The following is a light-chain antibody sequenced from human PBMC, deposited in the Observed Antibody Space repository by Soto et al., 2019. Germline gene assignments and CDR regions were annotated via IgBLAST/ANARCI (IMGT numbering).Light chain of an antibody. V-gene: IGKV3-11*01. CDR1: QSVSSY. J-gene: IGKJ4*01. CDR3: QQRSNWPPLT. Sequence: EIVLTQSPVTLSLSPGERATLSCRASQSVSSYLAWYQQKPGQAPRLLIYDASNRATGIPARFSGRGSGTDFTLTITSLEPEDFAVYYCQQRSNWPPLTFGGGTKVDIK. CDR2: DAS.